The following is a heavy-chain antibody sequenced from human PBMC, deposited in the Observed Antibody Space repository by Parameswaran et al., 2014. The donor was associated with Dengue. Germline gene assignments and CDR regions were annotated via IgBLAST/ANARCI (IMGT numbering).Heavy chain of an antibody. Sequence: KGLEWVAVIWYDGSNKYYADSVKGRFTISRDNSKNTLYLQMNSLRAEDTAVYYCARDLTLGYWGQGTLVTVSS. J-gene: IGHJ4*02. CDR2: IWYDGSNK. D-gene: IGHD1-14*01. CDR3: ARDLTLGY. V-gene: IGHV3-33*01.